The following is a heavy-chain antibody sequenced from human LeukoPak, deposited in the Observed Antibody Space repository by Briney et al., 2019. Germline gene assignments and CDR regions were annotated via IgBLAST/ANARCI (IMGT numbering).Heavy chain of an antibody. D-gene: IGHD3-10*01. V-gene: IGHV3-30*04. CDR2: ISYDGSNK. J-gene: IGHJ3*02. Sequence: PGGSLRLSCAASGFTFSSYAMHWVRQAPGKGLEWVAVISYDGSNKYYADSVKGRFTISRDNSKNTLYLQMNSLRAEDTAVYYCAKVPDYYGSGRGAFDIWGQGTMVTVSS. CDR3: AKVPDYYGSGRGAFDI. CDR1: GFTFSSYA.